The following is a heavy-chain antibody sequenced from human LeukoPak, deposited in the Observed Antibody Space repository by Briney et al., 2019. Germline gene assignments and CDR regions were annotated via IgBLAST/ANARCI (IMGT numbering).Heavy chain of an antibody. J-gene: IGHJ4*02. CDR1: GFTFSSYS. Sequence: GRSLRLSCAASGFTFSSYSMNWVRQAPGKGLEWVSSISSSSSYIYYADSVKGRFTISRDNAKNSLYLQMNSLRAEDTAVYYCARAGDRGIDYWGQGTLVTVSS. D-gene: IGHD3-10*01. V-gene: IGHV3-21*01. CDR3: ARAGDRGIDY. CDR2: ISSSSSYI.